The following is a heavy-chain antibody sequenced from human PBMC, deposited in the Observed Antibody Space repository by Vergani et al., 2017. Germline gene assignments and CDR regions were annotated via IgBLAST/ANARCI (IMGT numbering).Heavy chain of an antibody. V-gene: IGHV4-31*11. J-gene: IGHJ6*03. D-gene: IGHD6-25*01. Sequence: QVQLQESGPGVVKPSQTLSLTCAVSVGSISSGVHCWTWIRQRPGKGLEWMGYIFYSGTTYDNPSLRSRLTISMDTSQHQFSLKLRSVTAPDTAVYYCARVDTQVPATSHFYYMDVWGKGTTVVVSS. CDR2: IFYSGTT. CDR1: VGSISSGVHC. CDR3: ARVDTQVPATSHFYYMDV.